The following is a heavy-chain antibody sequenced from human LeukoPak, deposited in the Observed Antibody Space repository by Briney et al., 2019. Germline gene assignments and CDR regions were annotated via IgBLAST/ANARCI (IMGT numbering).Heavy chain of an antibody. CDR2: ISSSSSYI. CDR3: ARDWGSTVTV. CDR1: GFTLSSYA. V-gene: IGHV3-21*01. D-gene: IGHD4-11*01. Sequence: GGSLGLSCAASGFTLSSYAMNWVRQAPGKGLEWVSSISSSSSYIYYADSVKGRFTISRDNAKNSLYLQMNSLRAEDTAVYYCARDWGSTVTVWGQGTLVTVSS. J-gene: IGHJ4*02.